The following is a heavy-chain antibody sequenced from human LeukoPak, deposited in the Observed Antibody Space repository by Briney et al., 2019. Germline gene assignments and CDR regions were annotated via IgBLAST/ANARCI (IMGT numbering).Heavy chain of an antibody. CDR2: ISGYNGKT. CDR1: GYTFANYG. D-gene: IGHD5-18*01. J-gene: IGHJ4*02. CDR3: GRQVDTSMALTDY. Sequence: ASVKVSCKASGYTFANYGISWVRQAPGLGVEWMGWISGYNGKTNYAQKFQGRVTMTTDTSTRIAFMELRSLRSDDTAVYYCGRQVDTSMALTDYWGQGTLVTVSS. V-gene: IGHV1-18*01.